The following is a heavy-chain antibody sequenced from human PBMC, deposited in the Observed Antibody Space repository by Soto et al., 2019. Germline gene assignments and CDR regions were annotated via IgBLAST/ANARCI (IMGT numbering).Heavy chain of an antibody. D-gene: IGHD1-26*01. J-gene: IGHJ6*02. CDR1: GFTFSTYW. CDR2: IKQDGTEK. V-gene: IGHV3-7*01. Sequence: EVQLVESGGGLVQPGGSLRLSGAASGFTFSTYWMSWVRRTPGKGLEWVANIKQDGTEKYYVDSVRGRLTVSRDNAKSSLYLQMNSLRVEDTAVYYCTTSPHRDSERVFVWGQGTAVTVS. CDR3: TTSPHRDSERVFV.